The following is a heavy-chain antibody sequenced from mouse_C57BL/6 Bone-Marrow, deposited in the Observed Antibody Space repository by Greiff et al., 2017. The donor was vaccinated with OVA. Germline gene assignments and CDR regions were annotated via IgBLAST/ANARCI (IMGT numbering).Heavy chain of an antibody. V-gene: IGHV2-2*01. CDR1: GFSLTSYG. Sequence: QVQLKESGPGLVQPSQSLSITCTVSGFSLTSYGVHWVRQSPGQGLEWLGVIWSGGSTDYNAAFISRLSISKDNSKCQVFVKMNSLQADDTAIYYCARNRGWYGEGDAMDYWGQGTSVTVSS. CDR2: IWSGGST. D-gene: IGHD2-1*01. J-gene: IGHJ4*01. CDR3: ARNRGWYGEGDAMDY.